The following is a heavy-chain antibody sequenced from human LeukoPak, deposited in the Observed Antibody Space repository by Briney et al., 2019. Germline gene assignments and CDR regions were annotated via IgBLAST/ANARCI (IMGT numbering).Heavy chain of an antibody. CDR1: GGSFSGYY. V-gene: IGHV4-34*01. J-gene: IGHJ4*02. Sequence: SETLSLTGAVYGGSFSGYYWSWLRQPPGKGLEWIGELNHSGSTNYNPSLKSRATISVDTPKNQFSLKLSSVTAADTAVYYCARGRRTYYDILTGYYSNRYYFDYWGQGTLVTVSS. D-gene: IGHD3-9*01. CDR3: ARGRRTYYDILTGYYSNRYYFDY. CDR2: LNHSGST.